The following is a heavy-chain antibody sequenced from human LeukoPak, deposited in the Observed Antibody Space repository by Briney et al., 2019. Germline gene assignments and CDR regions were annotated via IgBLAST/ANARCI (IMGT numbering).Heavy chain of an antibody. D-gene: IGHD3-3*01. J-gene: IGHJ4*02. CDR2: IYYSGST. Sequence: SETLSLTCTVSGGSISSYYWSWIRQPPGKGLEWIGYIYYSGSTNYNPSLKSRVTISVDTSKNQFSLKLSSVTAADTAVYYCARQEGYDAPFDYWGQGTLVTVSS. V-gene: IGHV4-59*08. CDR1: GGSISSYY. CDR3: ARQEGYDAPFDY.